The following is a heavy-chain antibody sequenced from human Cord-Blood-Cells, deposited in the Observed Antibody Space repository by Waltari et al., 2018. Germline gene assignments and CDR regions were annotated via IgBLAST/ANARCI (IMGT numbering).Heavy chain of an antibody. J-gene: IGHJ4*02. CDR2: INPNSRGT. CDR3: ARGYHDSSGYYY. CDR1: GYTFTGYY. V-gene: IGHV1-2*02. Sequence: QVQLVQSGAEVKKPGAPVKVSCKASGYTFTGYYMHWVRQAPGQGLEWMEWINPNSRGTNYAQKFQGRVTMTRDTSISTAYMERSRLRSDDTAVYYCARGYHDSSGYYYWGQGTLVTVSS. D-gene: IGHD3-22*01.